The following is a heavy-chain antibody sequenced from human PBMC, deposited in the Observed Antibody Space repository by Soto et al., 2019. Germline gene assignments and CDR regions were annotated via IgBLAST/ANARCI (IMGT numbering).Heavy chain of an antibody. CDR1: GYSFTSYY. CDR3: ARRGYCSGGSCGFDY. Sequence: SSVKVSCKASGYSFTSYYLHWVRQAPGQGLEWMGIINPNSTSASYAQKFQGRVTMTRDTSTSTVYMELRSLRPDDTAVYYCARRGYCSGGSCGFDYWGQGTLVTVSA. D-gene: IGHD2-15*01. V-gene: IGHV1-46*01. CDR2: INPNSTSA. J-gene: IGHJ4*02.